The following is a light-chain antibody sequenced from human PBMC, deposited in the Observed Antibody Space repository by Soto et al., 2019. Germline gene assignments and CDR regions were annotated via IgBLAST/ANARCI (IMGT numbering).Light chain of an antibody. V-gene: IGLV1-40*01. CDR2: GNS. CDR3: QSYDGSLRGVV. Sequence: QSVLTQPPSVSGAPGQRVTISCTGSSSNIGAGYDVHWYQQLPGTAPKLLIYGNSNRPSGVPDRFSGSKSGTSASLANTGLQAEDEADYYCQSYDGSLRGVVFGGGTKLTVL. J-gene: IGLJ2*01. CDR1: SSNIGAGYD.